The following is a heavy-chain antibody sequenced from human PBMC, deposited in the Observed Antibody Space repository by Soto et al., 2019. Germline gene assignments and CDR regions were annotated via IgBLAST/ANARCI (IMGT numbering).Heavy chain of an antibody. V-gene: IGHV3-7*03. CDR1: GFTFSGYW. CDR2: INRDGSEE. J-gene: IGHJ5*02. CDR3: ARDPGPRPASMRGLGWFDP. D-gene: IGHD2-2*01. Sequence: EMLLVESGGGLVQPGGSLRLSCVASGFTFSGYWMSWVRQAPGKGLEWVANINRDGSEEHYVDSVKGRSTISRNNPKNSVYLQLASLRADDSAVYSCARDPGPRPASMRGLGWFDPWGQGALVTVSS.